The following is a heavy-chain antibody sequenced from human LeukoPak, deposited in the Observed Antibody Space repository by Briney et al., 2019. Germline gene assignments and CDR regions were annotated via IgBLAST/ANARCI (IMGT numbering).Heavy chain of an antibody. CDR2: ISYDGSNK. D-gene: IGHD6-13*01. V-gene: IGHV3-30*18. CDR3: AKFAPLFPGIAAAGEGGAYYFDY. J-gene: IGHJ4*02. CDR1: GFTFSSYG. Sequence: GGSLRLSCAASGFTFSSYGMHWVRQAPGKGLEWVAVISYDGSNKYYADSVKGRFTISRDNSKNTLYLQMNSLRAEDTAVYYCAKFAPLFPGIAAAGEGGAYYFDYWGQGTLVTVSS.